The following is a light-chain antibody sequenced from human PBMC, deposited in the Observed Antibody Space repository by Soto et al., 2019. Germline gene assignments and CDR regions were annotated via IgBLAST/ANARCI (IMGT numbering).Light chain of an antibody. J-gene: IGKJ4*01. CDR1: QDINSW. CDR3: QQSKSFPLT. CDR2: IAS. Sequence: DIQMTQSPSSVSASVADRVTITCRASQDINSWLTWYQQKPGKAPKVLIYIASRLQPGVPSRFSGRGSRTDFSLTISNLQPEDFATYFCQQSKSFPLTFGGGTKVEIK. V-gene: IGKV1-12*01.